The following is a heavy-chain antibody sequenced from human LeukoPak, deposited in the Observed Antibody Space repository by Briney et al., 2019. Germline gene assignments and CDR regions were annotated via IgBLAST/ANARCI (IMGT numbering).Heavy chain of an antibody. D-gene: IGHD6-13*01. J-gene: IGHJ5*02. CDR1: GGSISSYY. Sequence: SETLSLTCTVSGGSISSYYWSWIRQPPGKGLEWIGEINHSGSTNYNPSLKSRVTISVDTSKNQFSLKLSSVTAADTAVYYCARVRGSWYVGWFDPWGQGTLVTVSS. CDR3: ARVRGSWYVGWFDP. V-gene: IGHV4-34*01. CDR2: INHSGST.